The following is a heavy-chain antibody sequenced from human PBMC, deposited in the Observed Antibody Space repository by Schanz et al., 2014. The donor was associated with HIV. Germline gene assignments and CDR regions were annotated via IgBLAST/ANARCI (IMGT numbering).Heavy chain of an antibody. CDR3: ALVGVWYYYGMDV. Sequence: VQLLESGGGLVQPGGSLRLSCTASGFTFTNYAMTWVRQAPGKGLEWVSSISETGGSTYYAASVRGRFSISRDTSKETLSLQMNSLRAEDTAVYYCALVGVWYYYGMDVWGHGTTVAVSS. V-gene: IGHV3-23*01. J-gene: IGHJ6*02. CDR2: ISETGGST. CDR1: GFTFTNYA. D-gene: IGHD2-8*01.